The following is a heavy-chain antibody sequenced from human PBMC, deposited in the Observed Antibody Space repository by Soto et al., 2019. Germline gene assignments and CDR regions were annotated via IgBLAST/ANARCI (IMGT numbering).Heavy chain of an antibody. Sequence: EVQLVVSGGGLVKPGGSLRLSCAASGFTFSSYSMNWVRQAPGKGLEWVSSISSSSSYIYYADSVKGRFTISRDNAKNSLYLQMNSLRAEDTAVYYCARGVTIGAQSWFDPWGQGTLVTVSS. J-gene: IGHJ5*02. CDR2: ISSSSSYI. V-gene: IGHV3-21*01. D-gene: IGHD3-9*01. CDR3: ARGVTIGAQSWFDP. CDR1: GFTFSSYS.